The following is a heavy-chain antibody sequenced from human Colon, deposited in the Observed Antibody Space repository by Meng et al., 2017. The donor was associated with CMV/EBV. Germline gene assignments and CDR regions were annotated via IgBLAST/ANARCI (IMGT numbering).Heavy chain of an antibody. CDR2: INPNNGGT. CDR1: GYTFTDYF. Sequence: ASVKVSCKTSGYTFTDYFIHWVRRAPGQGPEWVGWINPNNGGTNYARRFQGRVTMTRDTSINTVYLELSSLTSGDTDVYFCARDHSAVTQPAELPAGDRLDSWGHGTLVTVSS. J-gene: IGHJ4*03. CDR3: ARDHSAVTQPAELPAGDRLDS. V-gene: IGHV1-2*02. D-gene: IGHD2-2*01.